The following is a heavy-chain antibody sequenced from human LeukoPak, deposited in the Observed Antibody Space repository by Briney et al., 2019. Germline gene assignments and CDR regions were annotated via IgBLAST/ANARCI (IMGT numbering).Heavy chain of an antibody. CDR3: AKGTGARWLQPFDY. CDR1: GFTFSNYA. D-gene: IGHD5-24*01. V-gene: IGHV3-23*01. J-gene: IGHJ4*02. CDR2: ISGSGGST. Sequence: GGSLRLSCAASGFTFSNYAMSWVRQAPGKGLEWVSAISGSGGSTYYADSVKGRFTISRDNSKNTLYLQMNSLRAEDTAVYYCAKGTGARWLQPFDYWGQGTLVTVSS.